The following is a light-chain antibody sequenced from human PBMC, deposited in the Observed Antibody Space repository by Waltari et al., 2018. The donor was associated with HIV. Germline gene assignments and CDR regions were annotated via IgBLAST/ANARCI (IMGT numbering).Light chain of an antibody. V-gene: IGLV2-8*01. J-gene: IGLJ2*01. Sequence: QSALTPPPSASGSPGQSVTLSCTGTNSDIGPYDYVSCYQQHPGKAPKLVISEVTKRPSGVSDRFSGSKSGNTAFLTVSGLQAEDEADYYCSSFANRDGFYVLFGGGTRLTVL. CDR2: EVT. CDR1: NSDIGPYDY. CDR3: SSFANRDGFYVL.